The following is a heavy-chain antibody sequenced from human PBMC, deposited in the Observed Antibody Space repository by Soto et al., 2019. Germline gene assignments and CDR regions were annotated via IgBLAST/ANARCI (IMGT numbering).Heavy chain of an antibody. J-gene: IGHJ6*03. V-gene: IGHV1-18*01. CDR1: GYSFTSYG. CDR2: ISAYNGNT. Sequence: GASVKVSCKASGYSFTSYGISWVRQAPGQGLEWMGWISAYNGNTNYAQKLQGRVTMTTDTSTSTAYMELRSLRSDDTAVYYCARKRGYSYGYLDWYYMDVWGKGTTVTVSS. CDR3: ARKRGYSYGYLDWYYMDV. D-gene: IGHD5-18*01.